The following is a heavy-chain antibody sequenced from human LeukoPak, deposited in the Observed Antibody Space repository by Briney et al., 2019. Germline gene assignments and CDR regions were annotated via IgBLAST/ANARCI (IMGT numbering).Heavy chain of an antibody. V-gene: IGHV3-11*04. CDR2: ISSSGYTI. Sequence: GGSLRLSCAASGFTFSDYYMSWIRQAPGKGLEWVSYISSSGYTIYYADSVKGRFTISRDNAKNSLHLQMNSLRDEDTSVYYCARSDDSSGYYYRSVVSGAFDIWGQGTMVTVSS. CDR3: ARSDDSSGYYYRSVVSGAFDI. J-gene: IGHJ3*02. CDR1: GFTFSDYY. D-gene: IGHD3-22*01.